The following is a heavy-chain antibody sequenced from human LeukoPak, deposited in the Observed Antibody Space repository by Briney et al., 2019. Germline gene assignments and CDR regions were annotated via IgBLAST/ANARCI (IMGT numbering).Heavy chain of an antibody. CDR1: GYTFTSYA. Sequence: ASVKVSCKASGYTFTSYAMHWVRQAPGQSLEWMGWISVADGYTKYSQSFQGRVTLTSDTSATTAYMELSSLRSEDTAVYYCARQAVMYHFESSGYPFDYWGQGTLVTVSS. CDR3: ARQAVMYHFESSGYPFDY. J-gene: IGHJ4*02. D-gene: IGHD3-22*01. V-gene: IGHV1-3*01. CDR2: ISVADGYT.